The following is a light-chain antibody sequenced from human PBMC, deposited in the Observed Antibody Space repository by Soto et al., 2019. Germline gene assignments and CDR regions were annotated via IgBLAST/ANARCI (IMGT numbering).Light chain of an antibody. CDR3: QQYNSYSSTWT. CDR2: KAS. CDR1: QSIRSW. J-gene: IGKJ1*01. V-gene: IGKV1-5*03. Sequence: IQMTQSPSTLSASVGDRVTITCRASQSIRSWLAWYQQKPGKAPKLLIYKASSLESGVPSRFSGSGSGTEFTLTISSLQPDDFATYDCQQYNSYSSTWTFGQGTKVEIK.